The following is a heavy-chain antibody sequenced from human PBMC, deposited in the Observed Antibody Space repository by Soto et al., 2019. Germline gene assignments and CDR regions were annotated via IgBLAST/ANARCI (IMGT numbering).Heavy chain of an antibody. CDR2: ISGSGGTT. CDR3: AKDPPSSSSNSFDI. Sequence: GGSLRLSCAASGFTFSSYAMNWVRQAPGQGLEWVSFISGSGGTTHYADSVKGRFTISRDKSKSTLFLQMDSLRAEDTAMYYCAKDPPSSSSNSFDIWGQGTMVTV. D-gene: IGHD2-2*01. J-gene: IGHJ3*02. CDR1: GFTFSSYA. V-gene: IGHV3-23*01.